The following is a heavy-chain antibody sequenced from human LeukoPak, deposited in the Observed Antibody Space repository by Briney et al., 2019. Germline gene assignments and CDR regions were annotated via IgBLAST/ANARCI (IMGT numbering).Heavy chain of an antibody. J-gene: IGHJ4*02. CDR3: ARDRGVPRPYYFDQ. D-gene: IGHD3-10*01. CDR1: GGSVRSSSYY. Sequence: SETLSLTCTVSGGSVRSSSYYWGCIRQPPGKGLEWIGSVHYNGSACYNPSLGGRVIMSIDTSKNQFSLKLTSVTAADTAMYYCARDRGVPRPYYFDQWGQGTLVTVSS. V-gene: IGHV4-39*07. CDR2: VHYNGSA.